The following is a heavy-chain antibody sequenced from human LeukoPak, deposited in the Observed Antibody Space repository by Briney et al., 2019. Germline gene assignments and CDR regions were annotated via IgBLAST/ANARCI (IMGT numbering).Heavy chain of an antibody. J-gene: IGHJ6*03. Sequence: SVKVSCNASRGTFSSYAISWVRQAPGQGLEWMGGIIPIFGTANYAQKFQGRVTITTDESTSTAYMELSSLRSEDTAVYYCERVRYYDSSGYQRREGVDYYYFMDVWGKGTTVTVSS. V-gene: IGHV1-69*05. D-gene: IGHD3-22*01. CDR1: RGTFSSYA. CDR2: IIPIFGTA. CDR3: ERVRYYDSSGYQRREGVDYYYFMDV.